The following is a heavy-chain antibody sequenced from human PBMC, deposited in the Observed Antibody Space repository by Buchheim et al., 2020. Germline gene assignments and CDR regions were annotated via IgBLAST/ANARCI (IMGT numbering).Heavy chain of an antibody. Sequence: EVQLLESGGGLVQPGGSLRLSCAPSGFSFNNYAMSWVRQAPGKGLEWVSTISGTGGATYYADSVKGRFTLSRDNSKNTLYLQMNSLRAEDTAVYYCAKDQRCSSTTCPLEYFLHWGQGTLGTVSS. CDR1: GFSFNNYA. J-gene: IGHJ1*01. D-gene: IGHD2-2*01. V-gene: IGHV3-23*01. CDR2: ISGTGGAT. CDR3: AKDQRCSSTTCPLEYFLH.